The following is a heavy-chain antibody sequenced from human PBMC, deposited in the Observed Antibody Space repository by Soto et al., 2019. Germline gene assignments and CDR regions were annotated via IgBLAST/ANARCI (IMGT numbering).Heavy chain of an antibody. J-gene: IGHJ4*02. CDR3: AKDRSSTSCYAFHY. CDR2: INSRGGST. V-gene: IGHV3-23*01. CDR1: GFTFSSYA. D-gene: IGHD2-2*01. Sequence: EVQLLESGEGLVQPGGSLRLSCAASGFTFSSYAMSWVCQAPGKGLEWVSAINSRGGSTYYADSVKGRFTISRDSSKNTLYLQMNSLRAEDTAVYYCAKDRSSTSCYAFHYWGQGTLVTVSS.